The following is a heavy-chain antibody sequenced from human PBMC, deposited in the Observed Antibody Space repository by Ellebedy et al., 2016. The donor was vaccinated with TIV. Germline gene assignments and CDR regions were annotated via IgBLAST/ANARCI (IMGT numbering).Heavy chain of an antibody. CDR3: ARRYCSGGSCYSDY. D-gene: IGHD2-15*01. J-gene: IGHJ4*02. CDR1: GFTFSSYA. CDR2: ISSSSSTI. V-gene: IGHV3-48*01. Sequence: PGGSLRLSCSASGFTFSSYAMHWVRQAPGKGLEWVSYISSSSSTIYYADSVKGRFTISRDNAKNSLYLQMNSLRSEDTAVYYCARRYCSGGSCYSDYWGQGTLVTVSS.